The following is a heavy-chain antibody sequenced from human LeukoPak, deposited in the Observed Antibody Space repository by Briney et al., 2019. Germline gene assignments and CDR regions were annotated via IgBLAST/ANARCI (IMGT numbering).Heavy chain of an antibody. V-gene: IGHV3-30*02. CDR1: GFTFSSYG. CDR2: IRYDGSNK. J-gene: IGHJ6*03. D-gene: IGHD2-2*01. CDR3: ANIPIPAPSYYYYYMDV. Sequence: PGGSLRLSCAASGFTFSSYGMHWVRQAPGKGLEWVAFIRYDGSNKYYADSVKGRFTISRDNSKNTLYLQMNSLRAEDTAVYYCANIPIPAPSYYYYYMDVCGKGTTVTISS.